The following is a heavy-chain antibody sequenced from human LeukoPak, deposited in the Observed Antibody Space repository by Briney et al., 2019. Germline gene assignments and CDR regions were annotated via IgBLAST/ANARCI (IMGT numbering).Heavy chain of an antibody. J-gene: IGHJ4*02. CDR2: IYTSGST. D-gene: IGHD5-12*01. V-gene: IGHV4-61*02. Sequence: PSQTLSLTCTVSGGSISSGSYYWSWIRQPAGKGLEWIGRIYTSGSTNYNPSLKSRVTISVDTSKNQFSLKLSSVTAADTAVYYCAREGVASPGDYWGQGTLVTVSP. CDR3: AREGVASPGDY. CDR1: GGSISSGSYY.